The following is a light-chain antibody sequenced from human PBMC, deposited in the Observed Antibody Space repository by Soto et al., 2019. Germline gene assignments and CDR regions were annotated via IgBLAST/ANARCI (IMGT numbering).Light chain of an antibody. J-gene: IGKJ3*01. CDR2: GAS. V-gene: IGKV3-20*01. Sequence: VLTQSPGTLSLSPGERATLSCRASQSVSSSYLAWYQQKPGQAPRLLIYGASSRATGIPDRFSGSGSGTDFTLTISRLEPEDFAVYYCQQYGSSRFTFGPGTKVDIK. CDR1: QSVSSSY. CDR3: QQYGSSRFT.